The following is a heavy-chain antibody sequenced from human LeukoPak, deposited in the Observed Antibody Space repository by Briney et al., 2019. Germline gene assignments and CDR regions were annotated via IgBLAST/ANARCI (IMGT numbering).Heavy chain of an antibody. CDR2: IYYSGST. CDR1: GGSISSSSYY. J-gene: IGHJ4*02. CDR3: ARRGPRYYFDY. D-gene: IGHD3-16*01. V-gene: IGHV4-39*01. Sequence: PSETLSLTCTVSGGSISSSSYYWGWIRQPPGKGLEWIGSIYYSGSTYYNPSLKSRVTISVDTSKNQFSLKLSSVTAADTAVYYCARRGPRYYFDYWGQGTLVTVSS.